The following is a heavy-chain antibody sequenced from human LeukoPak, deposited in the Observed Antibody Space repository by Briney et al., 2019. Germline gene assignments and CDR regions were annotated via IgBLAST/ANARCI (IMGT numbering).Heavy chain of an antibody. V-gene: IGHV3-21*01. Sequence: PGGSLRLSCAASGFTFSSYSMNWVRQAPGKGLEWVSSISSSSSYIYYADSVKGRFTISRDNAKNSLYLQMNSLRAEDTAVYYCARSIVVVPAAQNWFDPWGQGTLVTVSS. CDR1: GFTFSSYS. CDR2: ISSSSSYI. CDR3: ARSIVVVPAAQNWFDP. J-gene: IGHJ5*02. D-gene: IGHD2-2*01.